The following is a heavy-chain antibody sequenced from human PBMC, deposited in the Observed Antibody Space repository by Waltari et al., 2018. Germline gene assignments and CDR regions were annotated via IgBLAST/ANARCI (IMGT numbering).Heavy chain of an antibody. CDR3: ARTIAVAAYFDY. J-gene: IGHJ4*02. CDR1: GGSISSYY. D-gene: IGHD6-19*01. Sequence: QVQLQQSGPGLVKPSETLSLTCTVSGGSISSYYWSWIRQPPGKGLEWIGYIYYSGSTNYNPSLKSRVTISVDTSKNQCSLKLSSVTAADTAVYYCARTIAVAAYFDYWGQGTLVTVSS. CDR2: IYYSGST. V-gene: IGHV4-59*01.